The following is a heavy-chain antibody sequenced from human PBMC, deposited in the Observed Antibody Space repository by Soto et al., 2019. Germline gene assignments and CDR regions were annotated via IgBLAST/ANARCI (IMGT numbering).Heavy chain of an antibody. Sequence: ASVKVSCKASGYTFTSYGISLVRQAPGQGLEWMGWISAYNGNTNYAQKLQGRVTMTTDTSTSTAYMELRSLRSDDTAVYYCARNLRGIWSGHKDWFDPWGQGTLVTVSS. CDR3: ARNLRGIWSGHKDWFDP. CDR1: GYTFTSYG. D-gene: IGHD3-3*01. J-gene: IGHJ5*02. CDR2: ISAYNGNT. V-gene: IGHV1-18*01.